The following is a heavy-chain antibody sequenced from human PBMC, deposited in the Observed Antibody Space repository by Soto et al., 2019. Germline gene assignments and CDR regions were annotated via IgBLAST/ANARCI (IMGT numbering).Heavy chain of an antibody. CDR2: ISGSGGST. V-gene: IGHV3-23*01. CDR1: GFTFSSYA. CDR3: ASPSRRIAVAGTAFDY. Sequence: GGSLRLSCAASGFTFSSYAMSWVRQAPGKGLEWVSAISGSGGSTYYADSVKGRFTISRDNSKNTLYLQMNSLRAEDTAVYYCASPSRRIAVAGTAFDYWGQGTLVTVSS. D-gene: IGHD6-19*01. J-gene: IGHJ4*02.